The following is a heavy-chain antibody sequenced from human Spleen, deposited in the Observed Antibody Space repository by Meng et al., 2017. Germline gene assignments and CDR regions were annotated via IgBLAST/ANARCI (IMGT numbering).Heavy chain of an antibody. V-gene: IGHV3-74*01. J-gene: IGHJ5*02. CDR1: GFTFSSYD. CDR2: IDTDGTTT. D-gene: IGHD2-15*01. CDR3: ARDVAGRGGS. Sequence: GESLKISCGAAGFTFSSYDMNWVRQAPGKGLVWVSRIDTDGTTTNYADSVKGRFTISRDNANNTLFLQMNSLRGDDTAVYYCARDVAGRGGSWGQGTLVTVSS.